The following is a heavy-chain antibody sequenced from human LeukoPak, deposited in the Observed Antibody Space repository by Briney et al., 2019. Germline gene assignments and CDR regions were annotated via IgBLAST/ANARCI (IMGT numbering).Heavy chain of an antibody. CDR2: IIPMFGTT. Sequence: SVKVSCKASGGTFSNSAISWVRQAPGQGLEWMGRIIPMFGTTNYAQKFQGRVTITTDESTSTAYMEVSSLRIEDTAVYYCASVTVTTWAPDGHMDVWGKGTTVTVSS. CDR3: ASVTVTTWAPDGHMDV. D-gene: IGHD4-11*01. CDR1: GGTFSNSA. V-gene: IGHV1-69*05. J-gene: IGHJ6*03.